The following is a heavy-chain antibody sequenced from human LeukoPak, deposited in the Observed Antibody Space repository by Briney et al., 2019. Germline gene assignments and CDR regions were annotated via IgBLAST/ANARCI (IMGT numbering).Heavy chain of an antibody. CDR3: ARDFGEDPDAIDL. Sequence: SETLSLTCSVSGHSISSGYYWGWVRQPPGKGLEWIGSISQSGSTYYSPSLRSRVTISVDMSKNQISLKLSFVTAADTAFYYCARDFGEDPDAIDLWGQGTLVTVSS. CDR1: GHSISSGYY. CDR2: ISQSGST. D-gene: IGHD3-3*01. V-gene: IGHV4-38-2*02. J-gene: IGHJ3*01.